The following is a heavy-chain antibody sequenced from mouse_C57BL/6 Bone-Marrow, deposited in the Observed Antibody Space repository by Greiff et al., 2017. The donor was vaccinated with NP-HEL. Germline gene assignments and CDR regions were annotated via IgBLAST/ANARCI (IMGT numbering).Heavy chain of an antibody. CDR3: ARRITTVVACYWYFDV. D-gene: IGHD1-1*01. CDR2: IYPRDGST. V-gene: IGHV1-85*01. J-gene: IGHJ1*03. Sequence: VQLQQSGPELVKPGASVKLSCKASGYTFTSYDINWVKQRPGQGLEWIGWIYPRDGSTKYNEKFKGKATLTVDTSSSTAYMELHSLTSEDSAVYFCARRITTVVACYWYFDVWGTGTTVTVSS. CDR1: GYTFTSYD.